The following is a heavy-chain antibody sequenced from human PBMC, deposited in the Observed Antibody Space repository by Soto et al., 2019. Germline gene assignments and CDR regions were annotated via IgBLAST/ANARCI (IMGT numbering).Heavy chain of an antibody. CDR3: ARQVGDYYYDMDV. D-gene: IGHD2-15*01. Sequence: SESLSLTCTVSGGSISSSNYYWGWIRQPPGKGLEWIGSIYYSGSTYYNPSLKSRVTISVDTSKNQFSLKLSSVTAADTAVYYCARQVGDYYYDMDVWGQGTTVTVSS. CDR2: IYYSGST. V-gene: IGHV4-39*01. CDR1: GGSISSSNYY. J-gene: IGHJ6*02.